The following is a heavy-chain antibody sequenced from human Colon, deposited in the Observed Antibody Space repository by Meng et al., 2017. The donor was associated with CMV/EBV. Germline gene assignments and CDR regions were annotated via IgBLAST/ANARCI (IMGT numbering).Heavy chain of an antibody. Sequence: VQLREAGPRLVNPSEPLSLACTVSGASITSYYWSWIRRPAVKGLEWIGRVYISGNTNYNPSLKSRVTMSIDTSKNQPSLNIRSVTAADTAVYYCARDSNLSGLAYWGQGTLVTASS. V-gene: IGHV4-4*07. J-gene: IGHJ4*02. CDR3: ARDSNLSGLAY. CDR1: GASITSYY. D-gene: IGHD3-10*01. CDR2: VYISGNT.